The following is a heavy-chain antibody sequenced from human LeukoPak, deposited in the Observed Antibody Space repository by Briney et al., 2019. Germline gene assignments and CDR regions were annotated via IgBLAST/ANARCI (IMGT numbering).Heavy chain of an antibody. CDR3: ARLNAFAYYFDY. CDR1: GGSISSYY. CDR2: IYYSGST. J-gene: IGHJ4*02. Sequence: SETLSLTCTGSGGSISSYYWSWIRQPPGKGLEWIGYIYYSGSTNYNPSLKSRVTISVDTSKNQFSLKLSSVTAADTAVYYCARLNAFAYYFDYWGQGTLVTVSS. V-gene: IGHV4-59*01.